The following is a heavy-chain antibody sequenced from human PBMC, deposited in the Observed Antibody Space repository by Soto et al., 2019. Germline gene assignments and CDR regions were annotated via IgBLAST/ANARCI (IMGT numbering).Heavy chain of an antibody. V-gene: IGHV4-4*02. CDR1: GGSISSSNW. J-gene: IGHJ6*02. CDR3: ARVSGNYYYGMDV. Sequence: SETLSLTCAVSGGSISSSNWWRWVRQPPGKGLEWIGEIYHSGSTNYNPSLKSRVTISVDKSKNQFSLKLSSVTAADTAVYYCARVSGNYYYGMDVWGQGTTVTVSS. CDR2: IYHSGST. D-gene: IGHD3-10*01.